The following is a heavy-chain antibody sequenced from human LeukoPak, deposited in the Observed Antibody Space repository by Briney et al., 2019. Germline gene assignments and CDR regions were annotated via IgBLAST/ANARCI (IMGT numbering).Heavy chain of an antibody. CDR2: IKSKTDGGTT. D-gene: IGHD2-2*01. V-gene: IGHV3-15*01. CDR3: TTEGEMIVVVPAATAFDY. J-gene: IGHJ4*02. CDR1: GFTFSNAW. Sequence: GGSLRLSCAASGFTFSNAWMSWVRQAPGKGLEWVGRIKSKTDGGTTDYAAPVKGRFTISRDDSKNTLYLQMNSLKTEDTAVYYCTTEGEMIVVVPAATAFDYWGQGTLVTVSS.